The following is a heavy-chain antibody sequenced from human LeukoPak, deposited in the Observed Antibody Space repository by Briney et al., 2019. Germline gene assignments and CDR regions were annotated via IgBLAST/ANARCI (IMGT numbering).Heavy chain of an antibody. D-gene: IGHD3-9*01. CDR3: ARTKNEKYYDILTGCSPLGY. V-gene: IGHV1-18*01. Sequence: ASVKVSCKASGYTFTSYGISWVRQAPGQGLEWMGWISAYNGNTNYAQKLQGRVTMTTDTSTSTAYMELRSLRSDDTAVYYCARTKNEKYYDILTGCSPLGYWGQGTLVTVSS. J-gene: IGHJ4*02. CDR1: GYTFTSYG. CDR2: ISAYNGNT.